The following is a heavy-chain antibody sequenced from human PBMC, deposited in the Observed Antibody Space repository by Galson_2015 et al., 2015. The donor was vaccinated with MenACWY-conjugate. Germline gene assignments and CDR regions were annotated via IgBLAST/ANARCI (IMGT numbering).Heavy chain of an antibody. V-gene: IGHV3-30*02. CDR3: AKIGGDFRSGYRPQ. J-gene: IGHJ4*02. Sequence: SLRLSCAASGFRFSGYDMHWVRQSPGEGLEWVALIRYDGIHKNYSESVKGRFTISRDNSKNTLNLQMNSLRTEDTAFYYCAKIGGDFRSGYRPQWGQGTLVTVSS. CDR1: GFRFSGYD. D-gene: IGHD3-3*01. CDR2: IRYDGIHK.